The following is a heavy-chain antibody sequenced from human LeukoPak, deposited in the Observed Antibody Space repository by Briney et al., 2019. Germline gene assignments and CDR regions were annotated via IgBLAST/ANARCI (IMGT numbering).Heavy chain of an antibody. V-gene: IGHV3-7*01. D-gene: IGHD2-2*01. J-gene: IGHJ3*02. CDR2: IKQDGSEK. CDR1: GFTFSSYW. CDR3: ARVSYQLLSFRAFDI. Sequence: GGSLRLSCAASGFTFSSYWMSWVRQAPGKGLEWVANIKQDGSEKYYVDSVKGRFTISRDNAKNSLYLQMNSLRAEDTAVYYCARVSYQLLSFRAFDIWGQGTMVTVSS.